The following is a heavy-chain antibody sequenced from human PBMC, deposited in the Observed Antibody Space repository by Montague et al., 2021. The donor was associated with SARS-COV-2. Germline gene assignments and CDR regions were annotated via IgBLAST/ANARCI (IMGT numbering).Heavy chain of an antibody. CDR2: IYTSGST. CDR1: GGSISSGSYY. V-gene: IGHV4-61*02. Sequence: TLSLTCTVSGGSISSGSYYWGWIRQPAGKGLEWIGRIYTSGSTXYNPSVKSRVAISVDTSKNQFSLKLSSVTAADTAVYYCARVSSGTIIGVVIRTYYYMDDWGKGTTVTVSS. D-gene: IGHD3-3*01. J-gene: IGHJ6*03. CDR3: ARVSSGTIIGVVIRTYYYMDD.